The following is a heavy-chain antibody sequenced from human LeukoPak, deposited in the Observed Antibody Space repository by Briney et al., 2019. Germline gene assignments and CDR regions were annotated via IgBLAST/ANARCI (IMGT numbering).Heavy chain of an antibody. CDR3: ARDRRSGRATKYFDY. CDR2: IYHSGST. D-gene: IGHD2-15*01. Sequence: SETLSLTCTVSGGSISSYYWSWIRQPPGKGLEWIGEIYHSGSTNYNPSLKSRVTISVDKSKNQFSLKLSSVTAADTAVYYCARDRRSGRATKYFDYWGQGTLVTVSS. CDR1: GGSISSYY. J-gene: IGHJ4*02. V-gene: IGHV4-59*12.